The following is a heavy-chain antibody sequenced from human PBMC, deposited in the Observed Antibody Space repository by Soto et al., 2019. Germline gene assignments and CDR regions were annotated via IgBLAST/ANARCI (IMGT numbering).Heavy chain of an antibody. D-gene: IGHD2-8*01. J-gene: IGHJ1*01. CDR1: GGSFSGYY. Sequence: QVQLQQWGAGLLKPSETLSLTCAVYGGSFSGYYWSWIRQPPVKGLEWIGEINHSGSTNYNPSLKSRVTISVDSYKNQFSLKLSSVTAADTAVYYCARCVSRVYAIYSRGYFQHWGQGTLVTVSS. CDR2: INHSGST. CDR3: ARCVSRVYAIYSRGYFQH. V-gene: IGHV4-34*01.